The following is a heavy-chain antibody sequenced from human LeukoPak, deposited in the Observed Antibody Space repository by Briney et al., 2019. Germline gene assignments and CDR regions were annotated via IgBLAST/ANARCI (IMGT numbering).Heavy chain of an antibody. CDR1: GGTFSSYA. CDR3: ARGYCSGGSCYSGDY. Sequence: GASVKVSCKASGGTFSSYAISWVRQAPGQGLEWMGRIIPIFGIANYAQKSQGRVTITADKSTSTAYMELSSLRSEDTAVYYCARGYCSGGSCYSGDYWGQGTLVTVSS. D-gene: IGHD2-15*01. J-gene: IGHJ4*02. V-gene: IGHV1-69*04. CDR2: IIPIFGIA.